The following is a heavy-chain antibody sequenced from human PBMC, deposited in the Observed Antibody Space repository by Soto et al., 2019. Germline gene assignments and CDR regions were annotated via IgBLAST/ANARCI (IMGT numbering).Heavy chain of an antibody. CDR2: ISAYNGNT. CDR1: GYTFTSYG. CDR3: ARDIVVVPAVAPPDY. D-gene: IGHD2-2*01. V-gene: IGHV1-18*01. J-gene: IGHJ4*02. Sequence: GASVKVSCKASGYTFTSYGISWVRQAPGQGLEWMGWISAYNGNTNYAQKQQGRVTMTTDTSTSTAYMELRSLRSDDTAVYYCARDIVVVPAVAPPDYWGQGTLVTVSS.